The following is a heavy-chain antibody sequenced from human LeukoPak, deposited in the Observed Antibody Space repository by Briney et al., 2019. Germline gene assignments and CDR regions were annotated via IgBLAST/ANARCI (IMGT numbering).Heavy chain of an antibody. Sequence: GGSLRLSCAASGFTFSSYAMSWVRQAPGKGLEWVSAISGSGGSTYYADSVKGRFTISRDNSKNTLYLQMNSLRAEDTAVYYCAKDWGTEYYDMLSGYPPPDYWGQGTLVTVSS. V-gene: IGHV3-23*01. CDR1: GFTFSSYA. CDR3: AKDWGTEYYDMLSGYPPPDY. D-gene: IGHD3-9*01. CDR2: ISGSGGST. J-gene: IGHJ4*02.